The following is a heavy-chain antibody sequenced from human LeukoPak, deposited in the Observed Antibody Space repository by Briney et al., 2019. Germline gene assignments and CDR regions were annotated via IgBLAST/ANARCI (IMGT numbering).Heavy chain of an antibody. V-gene: IGHV4-34*01. CDR2: INHSGST. CDR1: GGSFSGYY. J-gene: IGHJ4*02. CDR3: ASRRGYSGYDFDY. Sequence: SETLSLTCAVYGGSFSGYYWSWIRQPPGKGLEWIGEINHSGSTNYNPSLKSRVTISVDTSKNQFSLKLSSVTAADTAVYYCASRRGYSGYDFDYWGQGTLVTVSS. D-gene: IGHD5-12*01.